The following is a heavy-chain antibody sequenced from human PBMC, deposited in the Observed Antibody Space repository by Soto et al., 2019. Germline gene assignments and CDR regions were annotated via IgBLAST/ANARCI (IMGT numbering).Heavy chain of an antibody. CDR2: INPNIGGT. CDR1: GYTFTGYY. J-gene: IGHJ4*02. Sequence: ASVKVSCKASGYTFTGYYMHWVRQAPGQGLEWMGWINPNIGGTNYAQKFQGRVTMTADKSTSTAYMELSSLRSEDTAVYYCARDWSHGYCSSTSCYSDYWGQGTLVTVSS. CDR3: ARDWSHGYCSSTSCYSDY. D-gene: IGHD2-2*03. V-gene: IGHV1-2*02.